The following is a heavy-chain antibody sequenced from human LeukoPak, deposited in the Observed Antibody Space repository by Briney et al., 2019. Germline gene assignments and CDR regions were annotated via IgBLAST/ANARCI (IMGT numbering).Heavy chain of an antibody. CDR2: IYYSGST. V-gene: IGHV4-39*07. Sequence: PSETLSLTCTVSGGSISSSSYYWGWIRQPPGKGLEWIGSIYYSGSTYYNPSLKSRVTISVDTSKNQFSLKLSSVTAADTAVYYCARDKRWGGSGSFFRRDHFDYWGQGTLVTVSS. CDR3: ARDKRWGGSGSFFRRDHFDY. D-gene: IGHD3-10*01. J-gene: IGHJ4*02. CDR1: GGSISSSSYY.